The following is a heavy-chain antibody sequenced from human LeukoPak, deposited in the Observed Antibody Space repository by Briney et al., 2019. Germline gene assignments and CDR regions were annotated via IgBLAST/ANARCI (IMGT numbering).Heavy chain of an antibody. CDR3: ARIGDYVRVWFDP. D-gene: IGHD4-17*01. V-gene: IGHV1-8*01. CDR2: MNPNSGNT. CDR1: GYTFTSYD. J-gene: IGHJ5*02. Sequence: GASVKFSCRASGYTFTSYDINWVRQATGQGLEWMGWMNPNSGNTGYAQKFQGRVTMTRNTSISTAYMELSSLRSEDTAVYYCARIGDYVRVWFDPWGQGTLVTVSS.